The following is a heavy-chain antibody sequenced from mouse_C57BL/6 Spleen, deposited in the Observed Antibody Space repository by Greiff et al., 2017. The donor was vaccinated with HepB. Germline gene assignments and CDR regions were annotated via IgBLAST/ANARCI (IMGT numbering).Heavy chain of an antibody. CDR2: IYPGSGST. V-gene: IGHV1-55*01. D-gene: IGHD1-1*01. CDR3: ARDYGSSPYV. CDR1: GYTFTSYW. J-gene: IGHJ1*03. Sequence: QVQLQQPGAELVKPGASVKMSCKASGYTFTSYWITWVKQRPGQGLEWIGDIYPGSGSTNYNEKFKSKATLTVDTSASTAYMQLSSLTSEDSAVYYCARDYGSSPYVWGTGTTVTVSS.